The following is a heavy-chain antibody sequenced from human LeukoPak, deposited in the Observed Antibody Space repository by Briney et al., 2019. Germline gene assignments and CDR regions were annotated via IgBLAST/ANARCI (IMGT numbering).Heavy chain of an antibody. J-gene: IGHJ4*02. CDR2: IYYNGST. D-gene: IGHD2-15*01. CDR3: ARKGGLFDY. Sequence: SETLSLTCTVSGGSIRYYYWRWVRQSPGKGVEWVGYIYYNGSTNYNPSLKSRVTISVDMSKNQFSLKMSSVTAADTAVYYCARKGGLFDYWGQGRLVTVSS. CDR1: GGSIRYYY. V-gene: IGHV4-59*01.